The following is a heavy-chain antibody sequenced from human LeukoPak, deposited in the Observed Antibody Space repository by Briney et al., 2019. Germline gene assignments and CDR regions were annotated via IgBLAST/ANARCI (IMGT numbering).Heavy chain of an antibody. CDR1: GFTFSSYA. Sequence: GGSLRLSCAASGFTFSSYAMSWVRQAPGKGLEWVSAISGSGGSTYYADSVKGRFTISRDNSKNTLYLQMNSLRAEDTAVYYCAKDPDIVVVPAALDYWGQGNLVTVSS. J-gene: IGHJ4*02. CDR3: AKDPDIVVVPAALDY. V-gene: IGHV3-23*01. D-gene: IGHD2-2*01. CDR2: ISGSGGST.